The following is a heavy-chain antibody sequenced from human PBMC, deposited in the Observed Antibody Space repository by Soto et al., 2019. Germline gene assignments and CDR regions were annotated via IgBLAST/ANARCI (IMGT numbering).Heavy chain of an antibody. D-gene: IGHD2-15*01. CDR3: ARGYEYCSGGSCYVLFDP. J-gene: IGHJ5*02. Sequence: QVQLVQSGAEVKKPGSSVKVSCKASGGTFSSYTISWVRQAPGQGLEWMGRIIPILGIANYAQKFQGRVTNTADKPTSTAYMELSSLRSEDTAVYYCARGYEYCSGGSCYVLFDPWGQGTLVTVSS. CDR2: IIPILGIA. V-gene: IGHV1-69*02. CDR1: GGTFSSYT.